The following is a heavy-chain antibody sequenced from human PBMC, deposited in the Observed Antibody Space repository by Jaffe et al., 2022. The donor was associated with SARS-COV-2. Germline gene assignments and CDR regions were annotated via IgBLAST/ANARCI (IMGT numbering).Heavy chain of an antibody. CDR2: ISSNGGST. V-gene: IGHV3-64*01. J-gene: IGHJ6*02. CDR3: AREPSGLLWFGEGVDV. CDR1: GFTFSSYA. D-gene: IGHD3-10*01. Sequence: EVQLVESGGGLVQPGGSLRLSCAASGFTFSSYAMHWVRQAPGKGLEYVSAISSNGGSTYYANSVKGRFTISRDNSKNTLYLQMGSLRAEDMAVYYCAREPSGLLWFGEGVDVWGQGTTVTVSS.